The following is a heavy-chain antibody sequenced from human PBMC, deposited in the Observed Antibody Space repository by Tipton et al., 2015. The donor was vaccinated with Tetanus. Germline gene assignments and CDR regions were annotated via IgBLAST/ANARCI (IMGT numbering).Heavy chain of an antibody. CDR1: GGSISSYY. V-gene: IGHV4-59*01. Sequence: TLSLTCTLSGGSISSYYWSWVRQPPGKGLEWLGYVFYSGSTDLNPSLKSRVTISVDTSNNLFSLKLTSVTTADTAVYYCARSPWGPVIPAAGYFDSWGQGTPVTVS. D-gene: IGHD6-13*01. J-gene: IGHJ4*02. CDR2: VFYSGST. CDR3: ARSPWGPVIPAAGYFDS.